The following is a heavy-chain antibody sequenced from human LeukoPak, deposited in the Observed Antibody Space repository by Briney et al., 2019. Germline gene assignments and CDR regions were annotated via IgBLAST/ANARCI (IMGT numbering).Heavy chain of an antibody. D-gene: IGHD6-6*01. J-gene: IGHJ3*02. CDR3: ARDVDLYSSSSAPFDI. V-gene: IGHV4-61*02. Sequence: PSETLSLTCTVSGGSISSGSYYWSWIRQPAGKGLEWIGRIYTSGSTNYNPSLKSRVTISVDTSKNQFSLKLSSVTAADTAVYYCARDVDLYSSSSAPFDIWGQGTMVTVSS. CDR1: GGSISSGSYY. CDR2: IYTSGST.